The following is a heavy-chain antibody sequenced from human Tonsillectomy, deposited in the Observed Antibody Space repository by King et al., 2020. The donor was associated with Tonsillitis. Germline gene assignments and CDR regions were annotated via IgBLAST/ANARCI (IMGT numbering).Heavy chain of an antibody. J-gene: IGHJ3*02. V-gene: IGHV3-74*01. CDR2: INSDGSST. CDR1: GFTFNNYW. Sequence: VQLGESGGGLVQPGGSLRLSCAASGFTFNNYWMHWVRQAPGKGLVWVSRINSDGSSTNYADSVKGRFTLSRDNAKNTLYLQMNSLRAEDTAVYYCARAGKYYGADIWGQGTMVTVSS. CDR3: ARAGKYYGADI. D-gene: IGHD3-10*01.